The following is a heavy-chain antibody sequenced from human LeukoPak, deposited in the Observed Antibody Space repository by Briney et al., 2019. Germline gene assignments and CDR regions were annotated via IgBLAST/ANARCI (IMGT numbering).Heavy chain of an antibody. D-gene: IGHD3-3*01. V-gene: IGHV4-61*02. J-gene: IGHJ6*03. Sequence: PSETLSLTCTVPGGSISSGSYYWSWIRQPAEKGLEWIGRIYTSGSTYYNPSLKSRVTISVDTSKNQFSLKLSSVTAADTAVYYCARQFGVVIQRVYYYYYMDVWGKGTTVTVSS. CDR2: IYTSGST. CDR1: GGSISSGSYY. CDR3: ARQFGVVIQRVYYYYYMDV.